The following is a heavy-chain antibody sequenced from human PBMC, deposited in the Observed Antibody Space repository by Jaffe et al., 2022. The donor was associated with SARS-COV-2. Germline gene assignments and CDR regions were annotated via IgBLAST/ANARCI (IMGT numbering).Heavy chain of an antibody. J-gene: IGHJ4*02. CDR1: GYSISSNYY. CDR3: VRGWTPPRVYFEY. Sequence: QVQLQESGPGLVKPSETLSLTCTVSGYSISSNYYWGWIRQPPEKGLEWIGSIYHTGITFYSPSLKSRVTVSVDTSKNQFSLKLSSVTAADTALYYCVRGWTPPRVYFEYWGQGALVTVSS. CDR2: IYHTGIT. V-gene: IGHV4-38-2*02. D-gene: IGHD3-3*01.